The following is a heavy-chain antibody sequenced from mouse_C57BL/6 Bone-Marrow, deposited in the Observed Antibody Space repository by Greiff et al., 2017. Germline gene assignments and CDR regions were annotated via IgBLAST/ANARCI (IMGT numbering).Heavy chain of an antibody. CDR1: GYTFTSYW. CDR2: IDPSDSET. D-gene: IGHD1-1*01. Sequence: QVQLQQPGAELVRPGSSVKLSCKASGYTFTSYWMHWVKQRPIQGLEWIGNIDPSDSETHYNQKFKDKATLTVDKSSSTAYMQLSSLTSEDSAVYYCARLEYYGSCFDYWGQGTTLTVSS. V-gene: IGHV1-52*01. CDR3: ARLEYYGSCFDY. J-gene: IGHJ2*01.